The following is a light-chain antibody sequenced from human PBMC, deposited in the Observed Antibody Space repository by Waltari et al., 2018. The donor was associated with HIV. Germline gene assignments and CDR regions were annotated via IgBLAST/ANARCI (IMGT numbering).Light chain of an antibody. Sequence: QSALTQPASVSGSPGQSITISCTGTNSDVGSYNLVSWYPQHPGKAPKLMIYEGSKRPSGVSNRFSGSKSGNTASLTISGLQAEDEADYYCCSYAGSNTFVFGTGTKVTVL. J-gene: IGLJ1*01. CDR2: EGS. CDR1: NSDVGSYNL. V-gene: IGLV2-23*03. CDR3: CSYAGSNTFV.